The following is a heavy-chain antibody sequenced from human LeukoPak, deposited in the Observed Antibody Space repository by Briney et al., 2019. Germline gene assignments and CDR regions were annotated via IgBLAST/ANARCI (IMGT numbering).Heavy chain of an antibody. CDR2: IYSGGST. CDR1: GFTFSSYA. CDR3: ARAQYSSSWYYFDY. V-gene: IGHV3-53*01. D-gene: IGHD6-13*01. J-gene: IGHJ4*02. Sequence: GGSLRLSCAASGFTFSSYAMHWVRQAPGKGLEWVSVIYSGGSTYYADSVKGRFTISRDNSKNTLYLQMNSLRAEDTAVYYCARAQYSSSWYYFDYWGQGTLVTVSS.